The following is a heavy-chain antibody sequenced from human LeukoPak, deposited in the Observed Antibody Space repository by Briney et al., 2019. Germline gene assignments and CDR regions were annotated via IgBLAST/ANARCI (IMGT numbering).Heavy chain of an antibody. J-gene: IGHJ4*02. CDR3: AKRGIVIRGILVSGYHQEAYHYDF. CDR1: GISLSNYA. D-gene: IGHD3-10*01. CDR2: ISDRGGSP. V-gene: IGHV3-23*01. Sequence: PGGTLRLSCVVSGISLSNYAMTWVRQAPRKELGWGSYISDRGGSPTYADSEKGRFTISRETSLNTLYLKMTSLRVEDTAVYFCAKRGIVIRGILVSGYHQEAYHYDFWGQGVLVTVSS.